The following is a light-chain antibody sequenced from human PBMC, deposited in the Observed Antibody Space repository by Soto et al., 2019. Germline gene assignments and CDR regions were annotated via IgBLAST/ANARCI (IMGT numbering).Light chain of an antibody. J-gene: IGKJ2*01. CDR3: QQYGSSPPYT. V-gene: IGKV3-20*01. CDR2: GAY. CDR1: QSVSSSH. Sequence: EIVLTQSPGTLSLSPGERATLSCRASQSVSSSHLAWYQQKPGQAPRLLMYGAYTRATGIPDRFSGSGSGTDFTLNISRLEAEDFAVYYCQQYGSSPPYTFGQGTKLEIK.